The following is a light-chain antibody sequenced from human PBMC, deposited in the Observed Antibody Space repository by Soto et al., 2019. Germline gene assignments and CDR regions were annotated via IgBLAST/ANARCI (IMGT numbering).Light chain of an antibody. Sequence: DIQITQSPYSLSSAVRDRFTIACRASQNINTYLNWYQQKPGKAPKLLIYDASTLQSGVPSRFSGSGSGTEFTLTISSLQTDDLATYYCQQYIRDAETFGQGTKVDIK. CDR1: QNINTY. J-gene: IGKJ1*01. CDR2: DAS. V-gene: IGKV1-5*01. CDR3: QQYIRDAET.